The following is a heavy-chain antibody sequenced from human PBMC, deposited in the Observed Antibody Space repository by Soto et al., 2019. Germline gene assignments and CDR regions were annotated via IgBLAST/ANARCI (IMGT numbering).Heavy chain of an antibody. CDR1: GYTFTSYG. CDR3: ARDRGRSSGWSGVGNY. V-gene: IGHV1-18*01. D-gene: IGHD6-19*01. Sequence: QVQLVQSGAEVKKPGASVKVSCKASGYTFTSYGISWVRQAPGQGLEWMGWISAYNGNTNYAQKLQGRVTMTTVTSTSTAYMDLRSLRSDDTAVYYCARDRGRSSGWSGVGNYWGQGTLVTVSS. CDR2: ISAYNGNT. J-gene: IGHJ4*02.